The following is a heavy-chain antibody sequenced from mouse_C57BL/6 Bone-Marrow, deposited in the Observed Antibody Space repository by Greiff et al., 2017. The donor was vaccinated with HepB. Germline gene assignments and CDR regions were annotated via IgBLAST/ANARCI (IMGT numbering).Heavy chain of an antibody. CDR3: ARPFYVNSWFAY. D-gene: IGHD2-1*01. CDR2: ISNGGGST. CDR1: GFTFSDYY. Sequence: EVQLQESGGGLVQPGGSLKLSCAASGFTFSDYYMYWVRQTPEKRLEWVAYISNGGGSTYYPDTVKGRFTISRDNAKNTLYLQMSRLKSEDTAMYYCARPFYVNSWFAYWGQGTLVTVSA. V-gene: IGHV5-12*01. J-gene: IGHJ3*01.